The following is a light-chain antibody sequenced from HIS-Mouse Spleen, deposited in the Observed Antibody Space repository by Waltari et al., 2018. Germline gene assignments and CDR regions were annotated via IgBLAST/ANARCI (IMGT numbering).Light chain of an antibody. CDR3: QQRSNWLT. J-gene: IGKJ4*01. Sequence: EIVLTQSPATLSLSPGDRATLPRRASQSVSSYLAWYQQKPGQAPRLLIYDASNRATGIPARFSGSGSGTDFTLTISSLEPEDFAVYYCQQRSNWLTFGGGTKVEIK. CDR2: DAS. CDR1: QSVSSY. V-gene: IGKV3-11*01.